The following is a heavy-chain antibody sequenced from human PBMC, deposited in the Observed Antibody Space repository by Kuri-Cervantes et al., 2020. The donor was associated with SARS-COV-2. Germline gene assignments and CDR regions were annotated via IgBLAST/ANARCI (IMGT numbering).Heavy chain of an antibody. CDR3: ARDPLNSGATTFDY. CDR2: INPNSGGT. J-gene: IGHJ4*02. V-gene: IGHV1-2*02. Sequence: ASVKVSCKASGYTFTGYFIHWVRQASGQGLEWMGWINPNSGGTNYAQKFQGRVTMTRDTSISTAYMELSRLRSDDTAVYYCARDPLNSGATTFDYWGQGTLVTVSS. CDR1: GYTFTGYF. D-gene: IGHD6-19*01.